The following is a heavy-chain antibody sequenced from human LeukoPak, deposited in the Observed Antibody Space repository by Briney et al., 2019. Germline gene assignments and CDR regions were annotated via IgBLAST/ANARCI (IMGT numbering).Heavy chain of an antibody. CDR1: GDSVSSNSAA. Sequence: SQTLSLTCAISGDSVSSNSAAWNWIRQSPSRGLEWLGRTYYRSEWYNDYAVSVKSRITINPDTSKNQFSLQLNSVTPEDTAVYYCARDNYGGNSLYYYYYGMDVWGQGTTVTVSS. V-gene: IGHV6-1*01. CDR2: TYYRSEWYN. J-gene: IGHJ6*02. D-gene: IGHD4-23*01. CDR3: ARDNYGGNSLYYYYYGMDV.